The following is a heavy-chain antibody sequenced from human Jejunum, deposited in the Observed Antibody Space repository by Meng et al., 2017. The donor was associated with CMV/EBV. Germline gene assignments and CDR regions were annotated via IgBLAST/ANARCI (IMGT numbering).Heavy chain of an antibody. CDR1: GYVFANDL. V-gene: IGHV1-18*01. Sequence: CKTSGYVFANDLISWVRQAPGQPLECMGWVNPRNGDTKYAQKFQGRVAMTTDTPTSTAYMELRSLTPDDTAVYYCARHGYYSTGWFYWGQGTLVTVSS. J-gene: IGHJ4*02. CDR2: VNPRNGDT. D-gene: IGHD6-19*01. CDR3: ARHGYYSTGWFY.